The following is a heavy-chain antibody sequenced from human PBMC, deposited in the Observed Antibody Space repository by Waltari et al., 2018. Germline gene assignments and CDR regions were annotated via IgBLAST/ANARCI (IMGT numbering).Heavy chain of an antibody. CDR1: GFTFSGSP. V-gene: IGHV3-73*01. CDR3: TGGAVTGTDF. D-gene: IGHD6-13*01. CDR2: IRSKPNNYAT. Sequence: EVQVVESGGGLVQPGGSLTLSCATSGFTFSGSPIPCVRQTSGKGLEWIGRIRSKPNNYATRYTASVEGRFTISRDDSENTAYLQMSSLMTEDTAVYYCTGGAVTGTDFWGQGTLVTVSS. J-gene: IGHJ4*02.